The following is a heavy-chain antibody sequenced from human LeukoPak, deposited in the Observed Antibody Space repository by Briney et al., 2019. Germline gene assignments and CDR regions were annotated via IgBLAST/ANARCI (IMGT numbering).Heavy chain of an antibody. Sequence: ASVKVSCKASGYTFTSYGISWVRQARGQGLEWMGWISAYNGNTNYAQKLQGRVTMTTDTSTSTAYMELRSLRSDDTAVYYCARDERGYSYGYVDYWGQGTLVTVSS. V-gene: IGHV1-18*01. CDR1: GYTFTSYG. CDR2: ISAYNGNT. J-gene: IGHJ4*02. D-gene: IGHD5-18*01. CDR3: ARDERGYSYGYVDY.